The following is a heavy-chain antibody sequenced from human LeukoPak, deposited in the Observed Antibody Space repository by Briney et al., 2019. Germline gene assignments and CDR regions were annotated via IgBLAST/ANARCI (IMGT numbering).Heavy chain of an antibody. V-gene: IGHV3-64D*06. CDR3: VKDITPYYFDY. D-gene: IGHD3-3*01. Sequence: GGSLRLSCAASGFTFSSYAMHWVRQAPGKGLEYVSAISSNGGTTYYADSVKGRFTISRDNSKNTLYLQMSSLRTEDTAVYYCVKDITPYYFDYWGQGTLVTVSS. J-gene: IGHJ4*02. CDR2: ISSNGGTT. CDR1: GFTFSSYA.